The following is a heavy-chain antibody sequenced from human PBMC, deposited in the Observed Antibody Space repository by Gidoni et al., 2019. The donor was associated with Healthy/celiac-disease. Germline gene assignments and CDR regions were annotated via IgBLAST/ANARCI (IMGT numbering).Heavy chain of an antibody. CDR3: TTDQYYYGSGSYYDFDY. J-gene: IGHJ4*02. CDR1: GFTFSNAW. D-gene: IGHD3-10*01. V-gene: IGHV3-15*01. Sequence: EVQLVESGGGLVKPGGSLRLSCAASGFTFSNAWMSWVRQAPGKGLEWVGRIKSKTDGETTDYAAPVKGRFTISRDDSKNTLYLQMNSLKTEDTAVYYCTTDQYYYGSGSYYDFDYWGQGTLVTVSS. CDR2: IKSKTDGETT.